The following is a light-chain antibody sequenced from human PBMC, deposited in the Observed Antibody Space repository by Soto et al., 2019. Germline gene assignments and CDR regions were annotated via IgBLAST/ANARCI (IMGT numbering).Light chain of an antibody. J-gene: IGLJ1*01. CDR3: TSYAGGNNV. Sequence: QSALTQPPSASGSPGQSVTISCTGTSSDVGGYNYVSWYQPHPGKVPKLMVYEVNKRPSGVPDRFSGSKSGNTASLTVSGLQAEDEADYYCTSYAGGNNVFGTGNKLTVL. CDR2: EVN. V-gene: IGLV2-8*01. CDR1: SSDVGGYNY.